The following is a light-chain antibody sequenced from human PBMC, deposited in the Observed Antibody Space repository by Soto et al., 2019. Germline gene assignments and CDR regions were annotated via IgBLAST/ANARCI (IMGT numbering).Light chain of an antibody. CDR3: SSYKPSTTRQIV. Sequence: QSALTQAASVSGSPGQSISISCTGTSSDGGGYNYVSWYQHHPGKAPKLIIYDVTNRPSGVSNPFPGSKSGNRASLTISGLEPEDEADYYCSSYKPSTTRQIVFGTGTKLTV. V-gene: IGLV2-14*03. CDR2: DVT. CDR1: SSDGGGYNY. J-gene: IGLJ1*01.